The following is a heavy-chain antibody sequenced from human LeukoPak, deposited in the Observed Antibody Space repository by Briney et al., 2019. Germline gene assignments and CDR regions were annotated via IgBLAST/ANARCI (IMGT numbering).Heavy chain of an antibody. CDR2: ISYDGSNK. J-gene: IGHJ6*04. D-gene: IGHD3-10*01. CDR3: AKDLAFYGSGSYYIAGYYYGMDV. V-gene: IGHV3-30*18. Sequence: PGRSLRLSCAASGFTFSSYGMHWVRQAPGKGLEWVAVISYDGSNKYYADSVKGRFTISRDNSKNTLYLQMNSLRAEVTAVYYCAKDLAFYGSGSYYIAGYYYGMDVWGKGTTVTVSS. CDR1: GFTFSSYG.